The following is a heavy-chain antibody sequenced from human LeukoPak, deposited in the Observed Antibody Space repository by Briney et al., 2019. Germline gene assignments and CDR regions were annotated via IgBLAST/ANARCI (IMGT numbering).Heavy chain of an antibody. CDR2: IYTGGST. CDR1: GFTVSNSY. D-gene: IGHD5-24*01. Sequence: GGSLRLYCAASGFTVSNSYKRGVRQAPGKGLEFASIIYTGGSTHYVDSVKGRFSISRDNSKNPLYLQMNSLRVEDTAVYYCVKAQLQGAFDIWGQGTMVTVSS. CDR3: VKAQLQGAFDI. V-gene: IGHV3-53*01. J-gene: IGHJ3*02.